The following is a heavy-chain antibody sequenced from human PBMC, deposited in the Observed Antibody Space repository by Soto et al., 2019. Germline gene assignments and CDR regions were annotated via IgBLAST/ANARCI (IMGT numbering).Heavy chain of an antibody. D-gene: IGHD2-2*01. CDR3: VRSVPAATCQYSGMDV. CDR1: GDSVSSSSC. CDR2: SYHSGTF. J-gene: IGHJ6*02. Sequence: QVRLQESGPGLVEPSGTLSLTCAVSGDSVSSSSCWSWVRQAPGKGPEWIGESYHSGTFNYNPSLASRVSVSVDRSRNQLSLNLKSVTAADTAVYYWVRSVPAATCQYSGMDVCGQGTTVSVSS. V-gene: IGHV4-4*02.